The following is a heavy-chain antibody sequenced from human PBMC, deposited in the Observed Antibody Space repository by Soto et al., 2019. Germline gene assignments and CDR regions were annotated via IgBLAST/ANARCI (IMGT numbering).Heavy chain of an antibody. Sequence: SETLSLTCTVSGGSISRSGYFWSWVRQHPGKGLEWIGYIYYSGSAYYNPSLKSRVSISVDTSKNEFSLKVNSVTAADTAVYYCAGDHGLTGTTGGMDVWGQGTTVTVSS. CDR2: IYYSGSA. CDR3: AGDHGLTGTTGGMDV. V-gene: IGHV4-31*03. J-gene: IGHJ6*02. D-gene: IGHD1-20*01. CDR1: GGSISRSGYF.